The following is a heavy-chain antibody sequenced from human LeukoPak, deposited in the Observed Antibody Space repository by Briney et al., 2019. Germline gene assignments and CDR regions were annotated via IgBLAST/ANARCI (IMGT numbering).Heavy chain of an antibody. CDR2: ISGSGGST. D-gene: IGHD3-9*01. Sequence: PGGSLRLSCAASGFTFSSYAMSWVRQAPGKGLEWVSAISGSGGSTYYADSVKGRFTISRDNSKNTLYPQMNSLRAEDTAVYYCAKTHLRGYFDWPTVDYWGQGTLVTVSS. V-gene: IGHV3-23*01. J-gene: IGHJ4*02. CDR1: GFTFSSYA. CDR3: AKTHLRGYFDWPTVDY.